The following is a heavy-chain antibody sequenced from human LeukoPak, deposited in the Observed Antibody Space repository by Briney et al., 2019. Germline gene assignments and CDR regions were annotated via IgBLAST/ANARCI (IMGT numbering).Heavy chain of an antibody. Sequence: GESLQISCKGFGYTFSTYWIGWVRQMPGKGLEWMGIIHPGNSDTRYSPSFQGQVTFSADKSINTAYLQWSSLKASDTAIYYCACSGYDDGLDWFDPWGQGTLVTVSS. V-gene: IGHV5-51*01. CDR2: IHPGNSDT. D-gene: IGHD3-16*01. J-gene: IGHJ5*02. CDR3: ACSGYDDGLDWFDP. CDR1: GYTFSTYW.